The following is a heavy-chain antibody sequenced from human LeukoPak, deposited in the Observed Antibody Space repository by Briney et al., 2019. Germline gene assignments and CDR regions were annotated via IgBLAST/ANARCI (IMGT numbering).Heavy chain of an antibody. CDR2: IYHSGGT. D-gene: IGHD3-3*01. V-gene: IGHV4-38-2*01. CDR1: GYSISSGYY. J-gene: IGHJ4*02. CDR3: ARQGVEWFFDY. Sequence: SETLSLTCAVSGYSISSGYYWGWIRQPPGEGLEWIGSIYHSGGTYYNPSLKSRATISVDTSKNQFSLKLSSVTAADTAVYYCARQGVEWFFDYWGQGTLVTVSS.